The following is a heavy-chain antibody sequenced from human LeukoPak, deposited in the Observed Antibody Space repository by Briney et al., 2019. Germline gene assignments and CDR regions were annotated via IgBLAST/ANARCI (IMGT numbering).Heavy chain of an antibody. CDR2: IYPGDSDT. J-gene: IGHJ4*02. D-gene: IGHD3-22*01. CDR3: ARPFDSRYYYDSSGYRDY. V-gene: IGHV5-51*01. Sequence: GESLKISCKGSGCSFTSNWIGWVRQMPGKGLEWMGIIYPGDSDTRYSPSFQGQVTILAAKSNSTAYLQWSSLKASDTAMYYCARPFDSRYYYDSSGYRDYWGQGTLVTVSS. CDR1: GCSFTSNW.